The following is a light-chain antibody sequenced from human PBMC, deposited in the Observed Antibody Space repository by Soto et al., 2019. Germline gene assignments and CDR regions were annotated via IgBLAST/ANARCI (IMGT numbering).Light chain of an antibody. J-gene: IGKJ5*01. CDR3: QQRNNWPPEIT. V-gene: IGKV3-11*01. CDR1: QNISIY. CDR2: DAS. Sequence: SPAPLSLSAGARATLSCRASQNISIYLAWYQQKPGQAPRLLIYDASNRATGIPARFSGSGSGTDFTLTISNLEPEDFAVYYCQQRNNWPPEITFGKGTRLEIK.